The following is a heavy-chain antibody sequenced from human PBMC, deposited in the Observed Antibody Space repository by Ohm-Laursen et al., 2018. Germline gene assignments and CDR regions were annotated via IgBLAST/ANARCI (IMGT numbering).Heavy chain of an antibody. CDR2: IYSGGST. Sequence: GSLRLSCAASGFTVSSNYMSWVRQAPGKGLEWVSVIYSGGSTYYADSVKGRFTISRDNSKNTLYLQMNSLRAEDTAVYYCARDLGGSYRSYYYGMDVWGQGTTVTVSS. CDR1: GFTVSSNY. V-gene: IGHV3-53*01. D-gene: IGHD1-26*01. J-gene: IGHJ6*02. CDR3: ARDLGGSYRSYYYGMDV.